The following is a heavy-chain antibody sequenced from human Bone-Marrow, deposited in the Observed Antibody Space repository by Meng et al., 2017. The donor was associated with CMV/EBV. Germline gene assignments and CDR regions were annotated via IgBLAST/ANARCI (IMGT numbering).Heavy chain of an antibody. CDR1: GFTFTSYS. CDR3: ARAFDTSGYYRYFDY. V-gene: IGHV3-21*01. Sequence: GESLKISCSASGFTFTSYSMNWVRQAPGKGLEWVSAISSSSTYIYYADSVKGRFTISRDNAQDSLYLQMNSLRAEDKDIYYCARAFDTSGYYRYFDYWGQGILVTVSS. J-gene: IGHJ4*02. CDR2: ISSSSTYI. D-gene: IGHD3-22*01.